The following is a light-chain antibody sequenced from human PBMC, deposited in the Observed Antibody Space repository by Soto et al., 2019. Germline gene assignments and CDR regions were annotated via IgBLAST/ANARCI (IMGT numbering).Light chain of an antibody. CDR2: GAS. Sequence: DIVLTQSPGTLSLSPGERATLSCRASQSVSSSYLAWYQQKPGQAPRLLIYGASSRATGIPDRFSGSGSGTDFTLTISSLQAEDVAVYYCQHDYNIPLAFGGGTKVDIK. CDR3: QHDYNIPLA. CDR1: QSVSSSY. V-gene: IGKV3-20*01. J-gene: IGKJ4*01.